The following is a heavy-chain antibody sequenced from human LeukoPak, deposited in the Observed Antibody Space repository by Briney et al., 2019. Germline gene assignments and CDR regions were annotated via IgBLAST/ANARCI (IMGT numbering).Heavy chain of an antibody. D-gene: IGHD6-19*01. CDR2: IKQDGSEK. Sequence: AGGSLRLSCAASGFTFSSYWMSWVRQAPGKGLEWVANIKQDGSEKYYVDSVKGRFTISRDNAKNTLYLQMNSLRAEDTAVYYCARGGKIAVVGTRSPQYFHHWGQGTLVTVSS. V-gene: IGHV3-7*04. CDR1: GFTFSSYW. CDR3: ARGGKIAVVGTRSPQYFHH. J-gene: IGHJ1*01.